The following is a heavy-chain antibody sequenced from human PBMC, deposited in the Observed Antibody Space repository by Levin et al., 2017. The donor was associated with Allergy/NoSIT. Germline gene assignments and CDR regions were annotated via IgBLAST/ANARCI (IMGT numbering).Heavy chain of an antibody. V-gene: IGHV3-23*01. J-gene: IGHJ6*02. D-gene: IGHD2-8*01. CDR2: LSPTGNT. CDR1: GFTLSPFA. Sequence: AGGSLRLSCAASGFTLSPFALTWVRQAPGKGLEWVSILSPTGNTYYADSVKGRFTISTDNSDNTLHLQMNSLRAEDTAVYFCSRYCITSACTGYFFGMDVWGQGTAVTVSS. CDR3: SRYCITSACTGYFFGMDV.